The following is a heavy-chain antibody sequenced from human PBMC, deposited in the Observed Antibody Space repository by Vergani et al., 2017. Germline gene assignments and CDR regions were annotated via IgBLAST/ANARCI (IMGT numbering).Heavy chain of an antibody. CDR1: GGSFSGYY. V-gene: IGHV4-34*01. D-gene: IGHD2-2*01. Sequence: QVQLQQWGAGLLKPSETLSLTCAVYGGSFSGYYWSWIRQPPGKGLEWIGEINHSGSTNYNPCLKSRVTISVDTSKNQFSLKLSSVTAADTAVYYCARGRRIRAAIGAFDIWGQGTMVTVSS. J-gene: IGHJ3*02. CDR3: ARGRRIRAAIGAFDI. CDR2: INHSGST.